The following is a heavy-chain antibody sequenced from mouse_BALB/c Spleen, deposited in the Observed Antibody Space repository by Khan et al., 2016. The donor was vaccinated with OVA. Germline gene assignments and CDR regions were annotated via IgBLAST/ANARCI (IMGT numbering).Heavy chain of an antibody. D-gene: IGHD1-1*01. V-gene: IGHV1S135*01. Sequence: VQLKQSGPELMKPGASVKISWKASGYSFSTYYIHWVTRSHGKTLEWIGYIDPFNGGTTYKQKFKGKATLTVDKSSSTAYMHLTSLTSEDSAVYYCARHGSTSWFAYWGQGTLVTVSA. CDR2: IDPFNGGT. CDR1: GYSFSTYY. CDR3: ARHGSTSWFAY. J-gene: IGHJ3*01.